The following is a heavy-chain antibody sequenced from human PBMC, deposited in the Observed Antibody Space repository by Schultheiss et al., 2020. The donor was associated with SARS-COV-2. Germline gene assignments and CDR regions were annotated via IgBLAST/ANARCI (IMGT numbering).Heavy chain of an antibody. J-gene: IGHJ4*02. V-gene: IGHV3-30-3*01. CDR2: ISYDGSNK. CDR3: ARLHDSSDY. CDR1: GFTFSSYA. Sequence: GGSLRLSCAASGFTFSSYAMHWVRQAPGKGLEWVAVISYDGSNKYYADSVKGRFTISRDNSKNTLYLQMNSLRAEDTALYYCARLHDSSDYWGQGTLVTVSS. D-gene: IGHD3-22*01.